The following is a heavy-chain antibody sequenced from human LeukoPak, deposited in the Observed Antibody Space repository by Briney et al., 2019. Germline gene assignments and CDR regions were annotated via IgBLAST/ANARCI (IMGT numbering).Heavy chain of an antibody. J-gene: IGHJ6*02. CDR3: ARQDCTNGVCSSYYYYGMDV. V-gene: IGHV3-21*01. CDR2: ISSSSSYI. CDR1: GFTFSSYS. D-gene: IGHD2-8*01. Sequence: GGSLRLSCAASGFTFSSYSMNWVRQAPGKGLEWVSSISSSSSYIYYADSVKGRFTISRDNAKNSLYLQMNSLRAEDTAVYYCARQDCTNGVCSSYYYYGMDVWGQGTTVTVSS.